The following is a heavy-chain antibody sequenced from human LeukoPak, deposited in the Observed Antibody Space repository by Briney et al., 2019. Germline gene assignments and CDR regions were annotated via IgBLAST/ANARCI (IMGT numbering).Heavy chain of an antibody. V-gene: IGHV3-23*01. CDR3: AKDLSSGWYVSDY. Sequence: PGGSLRLSCAASGFTFSNYAMNWVRQAPGKGLEWVSTISGGGDSAYYADSVKGRFTISGDNSRNTLYLQMNSLRAEDTAVYYCAKDLSSGWYVSDYWGQGTLVTVSS. CDR2: ISGGGDSA. CDR1: GFTFSNYA. D-gene: IGHD6-19*01. J-gene: IGHJ4*02.